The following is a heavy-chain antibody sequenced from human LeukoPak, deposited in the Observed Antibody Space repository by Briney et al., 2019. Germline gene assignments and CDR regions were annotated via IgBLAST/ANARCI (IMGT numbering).Heavy chain of an antibody. CDR2: INHSGST. CDR1: GGSFSGYY. J-gene: IGHJ4*02. Sequence: PSETLSLTCAVYGGSFSGYYWSWIRQPPGKGLEWIGEINHSGSTNYNPSLKSRVTISVDTSKNQFSPKLSSVTAADTAVYYCARIARLAGTFYFDYWGQGTLVTVSS. CDR3: ARIARLAGTFYFDY. V-gene: IGHV4-34*01. D-gene: IGHD1-7*01.